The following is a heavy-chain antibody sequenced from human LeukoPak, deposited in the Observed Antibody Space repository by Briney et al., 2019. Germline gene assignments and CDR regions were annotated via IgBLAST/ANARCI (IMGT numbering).Heavy chain of an antibody. CDR2: IGAYNGNT. CDR3: ARRASVGRVRRGTMVRGVTSSDYYYYYMDV. Sequence: ASVKVSCKASGYTFTGYYMHWVRQAPGQGLEWMGWIGAYNGNTNYAQKLQDRVTMTTDTSTSTAYMELRSLRSDDTAVYYCARRASVGRVRRGTMVRGVTSSDYYYYYMDVWGKGTTVTISS. D-gene: IGHD3-10*01. V-gene: IGHV1-18*04. CDR1: GYTFTGYY. J-gene: IGHJ6*03.